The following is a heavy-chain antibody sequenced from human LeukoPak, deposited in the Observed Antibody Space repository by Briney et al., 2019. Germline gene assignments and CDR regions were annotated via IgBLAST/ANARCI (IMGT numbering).Heavy chain of an antibody. D-gene: IGHD6-19*01. CDR1: GGTFSSYA. J-gene: IGHJ4*02. CDR3: ARVLYRSGWYDY. V-gene: IGHV1-69*05. Sequence: SVKVSCKASGGTFSSYAISWVRQAPGQGLEWMGGIIPIFGTANYAQKFQGRVTMTRDTSTSTFHMELSSLRSEDTAVYYCARVLYRSGWYDYWGQGTLVTVSS. CDR2: IIPIFGTA.